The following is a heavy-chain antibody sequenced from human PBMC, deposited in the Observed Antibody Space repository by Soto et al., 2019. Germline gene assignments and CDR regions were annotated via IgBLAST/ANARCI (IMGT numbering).Heavy chain of an antibody. D-gene: IGHD3-10*01. CDR2: ISGGSSYT. J-gene: IGHJ4*02. V-gene: IGHV3-11*05. CDR3: AKTSVADSGYYFDH. Sequence: QVQLVESGGGLVKPGGSLRLSCAASGFSFGDSYMSWIRQSAGKGLEWLSYISGGSSYTKYAESVKGRFTISRDNARRSLFRQVNGLSAPDTAIYYCAKTSVADSGYYFDHWGQGTMVTVSS. CDR1: GFSFGDSY.